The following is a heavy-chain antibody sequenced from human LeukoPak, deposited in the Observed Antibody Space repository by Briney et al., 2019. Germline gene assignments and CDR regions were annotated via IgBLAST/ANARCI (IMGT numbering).Heavy chain of an antibody. J-gene: IGHJ4*02. CDR3: GNQCAGGRCPEF. CDR1: GFIFTDYW. CDR2: VRQDGTDN. V-gene: IGHV3-7*01. Sequence: GGSLRLSCAASGFIFTDYWITWVRQAPGKGLEWVANVRQDGTDNHYVDSVKGRFTISRDNAKNSVYLQMDSLRDEDTAVYYCGNQCAGGRCPEFWGQGTLVTVSS. D-gene: IGHD2-8*02.